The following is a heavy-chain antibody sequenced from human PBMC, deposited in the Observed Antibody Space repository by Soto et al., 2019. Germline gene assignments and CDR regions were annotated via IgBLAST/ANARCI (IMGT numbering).Heavy chain of an antibody. Sequence: SETLSLTCAVYGGSFSGYYWSWIRQPPGKGLEWIGEINHSGSTNYNPSLKSRVTISVDTSKNQFSLKLSSVTAADTAVYYCARGGCLSTTTVTSPCYFDYWGQGILVTVSS. J-gene: IGHJ4*02. CDR3: ARGGCLSTTTVTSPCYFDY. CDR1: GGSFSGYY. D-gene: IGHD4-4*01. V-gene: IGHV4-34*01. CDR2: INHSGST.